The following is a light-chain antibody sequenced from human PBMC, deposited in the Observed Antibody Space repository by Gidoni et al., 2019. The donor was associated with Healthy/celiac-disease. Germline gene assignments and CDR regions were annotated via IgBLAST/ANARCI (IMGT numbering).Light chain of an antibody. CDR2: GAS. Sequence: EIVMTQSPATLSVSPGESATLSCRASQRVSSNLAWYQQKPGQAPRLLIYGASTRATGIPARFSGSGSGTEFTLTISSLQSEDFAVYYCQQYNNWPPLTFGGGTKVEIK. J-gene: IGKJ4*01. V-gene: IGKV3-15*01. CDR1: QRVSSN. CDR3: QQYNNWPPLT.